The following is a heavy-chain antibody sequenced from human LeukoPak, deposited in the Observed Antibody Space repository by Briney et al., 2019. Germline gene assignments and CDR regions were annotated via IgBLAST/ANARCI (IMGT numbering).Heavy chain of an antibody. Sequence: GGSLRLSCAASGFTFSSYGMHWVRQAPGKGLEWVAVIWYDGSNKYYADSVKGRFTISRDNSKNTLYLQMNSLRAEDTAVYYCAAARGYYYDAFDIWGQGTMVTVSS. J-gene: IGHJ3*02. CDR1: GFTFSSYG. CDR2: IWYDGSNK. D-gene: IGHD5-12*01. CDR3: AAARGYYYDAFDI. V-gene: IGHV3-33*01.